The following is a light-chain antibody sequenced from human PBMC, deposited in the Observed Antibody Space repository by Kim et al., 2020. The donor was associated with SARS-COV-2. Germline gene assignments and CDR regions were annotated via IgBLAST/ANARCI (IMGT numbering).Light chain of an antibody. CDR2: GKN. J-gene: IGLJ2*01. CDR3: NSRDSSGNRGV. V-gene: IGLV3-19*01. CDR1: SLRSYY. Sequence: SSELTQDPAVSVALGQTVRIRCQGDSLRSYYGSWYQQKPGQAPVLVIYGKNNRPSGIPDRFSGSSSGNTASLTITGAQAEDETDYYCNSRDSSGNRGVFGGGTQLTVL.